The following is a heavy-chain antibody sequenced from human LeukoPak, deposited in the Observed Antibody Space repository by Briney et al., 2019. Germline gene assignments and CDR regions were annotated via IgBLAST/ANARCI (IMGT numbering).Heavy chain of an antibody. CDR2: INAGNGNT. D-gene: IGHD3-3*01. J-gene: IGHJ4*02. Sequence: ASVKVSCKASGYTFTSYAMHWVRQAPGQRLEWMGWINAGNGNTKYSQKFQGRVTITRDTSASTAYMELSSLRSEDTAVYYCARVGSGRDQSFDYWGQGTLVTVSS. CDR3: ARVGSGRDQSFDY. CDR1: GYTFTSYA. V-gene: IGHV1-3*01.